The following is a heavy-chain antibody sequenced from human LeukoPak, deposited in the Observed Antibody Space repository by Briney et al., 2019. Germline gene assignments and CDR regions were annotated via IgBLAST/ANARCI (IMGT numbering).Heavy chain of an antibody. V-gene: IGHV1-69*06. CDR1: GYTFTSYA. CDR2: IIPILGTA. CDR3: ARDLDSSGIGGQI. J-gene: IGHJ3*02. D-gene: IGHD6-19*01. Sequence: SVKVSCKASGYTFTSYAISWVRQAPGQGLEWMGGIIPILGTANYAQKFQGRVTITADKSTSTAYMELSSLRSEDTAVYYCARDLDSSGIGGQIWGQGTMVTVSS.